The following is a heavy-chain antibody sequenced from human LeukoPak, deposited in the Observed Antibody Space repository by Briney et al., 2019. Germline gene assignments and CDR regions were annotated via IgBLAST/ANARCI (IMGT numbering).Heavy chain of an antibody. CDR3: ARGHEMATITPAY. CDR2: IWYDGSNK. Sequence: GGSLRLSCAASGFTFNTFAMHWVRQAPGKGLEWVAIIWYDGSNKFYADSVKGRFTIARDNFKNTLFLQMHSLRAEDTAMYFCARGHEMATITPAYWGQGTMVIVSS. V-gene: IGHV3-33*03. CDR1: GFTFNTFA. J-gene: IGHJ4*02. D-gene: IGHD5-24*01.